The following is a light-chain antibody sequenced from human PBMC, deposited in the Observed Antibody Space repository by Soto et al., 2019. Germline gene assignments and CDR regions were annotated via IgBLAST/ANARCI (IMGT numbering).Light chain of an antibody. CDR2: KNG. V-gene: IGLV1-47*01. J-gene: IGLJ2*01. CDR3: ATWDDSLSGVV. Sequence: QSVLTQSPSVSGTPGQRVTISCSGGSSNIGNHFVYWHQQLPGMAPRLLIYKNGQRPSGIPDRFSGSKSGTSASLAISGLRSEDEADYYCATWDDSLSGVVFGGGTKLNVL. CDR1: SSNIGNHF.